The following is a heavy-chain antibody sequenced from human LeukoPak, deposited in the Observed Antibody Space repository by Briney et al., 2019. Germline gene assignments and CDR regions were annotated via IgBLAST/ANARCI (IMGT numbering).Heavy chain of an antibody. D-gene: IGHD3-10*01. J-gene: IGHJ5*02. CDR2: VYYSGTT. CDR1: GGSISTYY. V-gene: IGHV4-59*01. CDR3: AKILPTGRWFDP. Sequence: SETLSLTCTVSGGSISTYYWGWIRQPPGKGLEWIGYVYYSGTTNYNPSLKSRVTISVDTSKNQFSLKLASVTAADTAVYYCAKILPTGRWFDPWGQGTLATVSS.